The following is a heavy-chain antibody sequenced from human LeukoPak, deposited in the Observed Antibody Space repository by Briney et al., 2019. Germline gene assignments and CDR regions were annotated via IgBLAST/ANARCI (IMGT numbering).Heavy chain of an antibody. D-gene: IGHD7-27*01. CDR2: IYYSGST. J-gene: IGHJ6*02. Sequence: PSETLSLTCTVSGASISSGSYYWSWIRQPAGKGLEWIGSIYYSGSTYYNPSLKSRVTISVDTSKNQFSLKLSSVTAADTAVYYCARPGRPLGRAYYYYGMDVWGQGTTVTVSS. V-gene: IGHV4-39*07. CDR1: GASISSGSYY. CDR3: ARPGRPLGRAYYYYGMDV.